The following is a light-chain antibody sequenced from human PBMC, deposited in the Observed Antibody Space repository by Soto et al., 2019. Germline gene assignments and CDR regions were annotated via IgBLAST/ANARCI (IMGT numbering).Light chain of an antibody. J-gene: IGKJ2*01. CDR3: QQHDDYSHAT. CDR1: QSITTW. V-gene: IGKV1-5*01. CDR2: DVS. Sequence: DIPMTQSPYTVSAYVGDSVTITCRASQSITTWLAWYQQRPGKAPKLLIYDVSSLQSGVPSRFSGSGSGTEFTLTISSLQPDDFATYFCQQHDDYSHATFGQGTKVEIK.